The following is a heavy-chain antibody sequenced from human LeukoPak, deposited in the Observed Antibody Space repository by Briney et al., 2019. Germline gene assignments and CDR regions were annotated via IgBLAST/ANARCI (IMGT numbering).Heavy chain of an antibody. CDR3: ARHDVVVPGEAAAFDM. D-gene: IGHD2-2*01. CDR1: GGSISSINYY. Sequence: PSETLSLTCTVSGGSISSINYYWGWIRQPPGKGLEWIGTIYYSGSTYYNPSLKSRVTMSVDTSENHFSLRLSSVTAADTAVYYCARHDVVVPGEAAAFDMWGQGTMVTVSS. CDR2: IYYSGST. V-gene: IGHV4-39*01. J-gene: IGHJ3*02.